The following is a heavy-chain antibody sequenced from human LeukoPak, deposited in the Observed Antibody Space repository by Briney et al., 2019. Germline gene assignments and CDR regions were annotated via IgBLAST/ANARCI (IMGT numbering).Heavy chain of an antibody. CDR2: IWYDGSNK. CDR3: ARDSERYCSSTSCSWFDP. D-gene: IGHD2-2*01. V-gene: IGHV3-33*01. Sequence: GGSLRLSCAASGFTLSSYGMHWVRQAPGKGLEWVAVIWYDGSNKYYADSVKGRFTISRDNSKNTLYLQMNSLRAEDTAVYYCARDSERYCSSTSCSWFDPWGQGTLVTVSS. CDR1: GFTLSSYG. J-gene: IGHJ5*02.